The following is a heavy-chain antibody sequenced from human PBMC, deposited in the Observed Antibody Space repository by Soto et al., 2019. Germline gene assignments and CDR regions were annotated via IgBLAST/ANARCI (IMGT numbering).Heavy chain of an antibody. CDR1: GGSISSGGYY. J-gene: IGHJ4*02. V-gene: IGHV4-31*03. CDR3: ARDGGYWPHFDY. CDR2: IYYSGST. D-gene: IGHD3-10*01. Sequence: SESLSLTCTVSGGSISSGGYYWSWIRQHPGKGLEWIGYIYYSGSTYYNPSLKSRVTISVDTSKNQFSLKLSSVTAADTAVYYCARDGGYWPHFDYWGQGTLVNVSS.